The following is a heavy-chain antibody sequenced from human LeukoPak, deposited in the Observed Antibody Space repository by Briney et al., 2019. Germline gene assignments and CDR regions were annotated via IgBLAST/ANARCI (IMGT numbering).Heavy chain of an antibody. V-gene: IGHV4-39*07. D-gene: IGHD3-22*01. Sequence: SETLSLTCTVSGGSISSSSYYWGWIRQPPGKGLEWIGSIYYSGSTYYNPSLKSRVTISVDTSKNQFSLKLSSVTAEDTAVYYCTTAGYDSRFHWGQGTLVTVSS. J-gene: IGHJ4*02. CDR3: TTAGYDSRFH. CDR1: GGSISSSSYY. CDR2: IYYSGST.